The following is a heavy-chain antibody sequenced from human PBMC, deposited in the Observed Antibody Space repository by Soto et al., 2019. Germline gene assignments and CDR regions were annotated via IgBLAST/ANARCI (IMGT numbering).Heavy chain of an antibody. CDR2: INHSGST. D-gene: IGHD5-12*01. CDR1: GGSFNGYY. Sequence: QVQLQQWGAGLLKPSETLSLTCAVYGGSFNGYYWSWIRQPPGKGLEWSGEINHSGSTNYNPSLKSRVTISVYTSKNQGSLELSSVTAADTAMYYCARGIWLRSSFDAWGQGTLVTVSA. J-gene: IGHJ4*02. CDR3: ARGIWLRSSFDA. V-gene: IGHV4-34*01.